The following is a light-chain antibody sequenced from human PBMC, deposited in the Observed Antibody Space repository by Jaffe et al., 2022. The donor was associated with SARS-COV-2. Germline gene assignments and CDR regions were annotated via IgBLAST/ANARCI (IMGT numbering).Light chain of an antibody. V-gene: IGKV3-11*01. Sequence: EIVLTQSPATLSLSPGERATLSCRASQSVSSYLAWYQQKPGQAPRLLIYDASNRATGIPARFSGSGSGTDFTLTISSLEPEDFAVYYCQQRSNWPPNHFGGGTKVEIK. CDR3: QQRSNWPPNH. J-gene: IGKJ4*01. CDR2: DAS. CDR1: QSVSSY.